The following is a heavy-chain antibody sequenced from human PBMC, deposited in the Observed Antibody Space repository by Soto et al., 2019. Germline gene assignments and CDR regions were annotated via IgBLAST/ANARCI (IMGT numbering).Heavy chain of an antibody. J-gene: IGHJ4*02. CDR2: ISAYNGNT. CDR1: GYTFTSYG. D-gene: IGHD6-13*01. CDR3: ARWVGTAAAGSLDY. V-gene: IGHV1-18*01. Sequence: ASVQVSCKASGYTFTSYGISWVRQAPGQGLEWMGWISAYNGNTNYAQKLQGRVTMTTDTSTSTAYMELRSLRSDDTAVYYCARWVGTAAAGSLDYWGQGTLVTVSS.